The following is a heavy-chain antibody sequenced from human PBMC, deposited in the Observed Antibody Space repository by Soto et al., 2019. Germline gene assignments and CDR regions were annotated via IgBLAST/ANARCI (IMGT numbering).Heavy chain of an antibody. V-gene: IGHV1-69*12. J-gene: IGHJ4*02. CDR3: ARVPAGAEPKRWLQPGDY. D-gene: IGHD5-12*01. CDR2: IIPIFGTA. CDR1: GGTFSSYA. Sequence: QVQLVQSGAEVKKPGSSVKVSCKASGGTFSSYAISWVRQAPGQGLEWMGGIIPIFGTANYAQKFQGRVTITADESTSTAYMELSSLRSEDTAVYYCARVPAGAEPKRWLQPGDYWGQGTLVTVSS.